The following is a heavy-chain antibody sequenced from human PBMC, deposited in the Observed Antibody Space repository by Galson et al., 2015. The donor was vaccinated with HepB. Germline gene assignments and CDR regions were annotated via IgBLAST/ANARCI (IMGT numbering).Heavy chain of an antibody. CDR3: ARDHTVTTRNWFDP. CDR2: INSYDGNT. V-gene: IGHV1-18*01. Sequence: SVKVSCKASGYKFTNYGINWVRQAPGQGLEWMGWINSYDGNTKYAQKFQGRVTMTTDTSTSTAYMELKGLRSDDTAMYYCARDHTVTTRNWFDPWGQGTLVTVSS. CDR1: GYKFTNYG. D-gene: IGHD4-17*01. J-gene: IGHJ5*02.